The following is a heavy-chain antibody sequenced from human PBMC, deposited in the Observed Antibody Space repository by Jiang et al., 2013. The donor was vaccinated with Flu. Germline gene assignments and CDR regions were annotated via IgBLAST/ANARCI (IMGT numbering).Heavy chain of an antibody. Sequence: VQLLESGGGVVQPGKSLRLSCAASGFTFSAFALHWVRQAPGKGLEWVAVISYDGSNAYYADSVKGRFTISRDNSKNTVYLQMNSLRAEDTAVYFCARDTLDSSSFYDILTATPGHWGQGTLVTVSS. D-gene: IGHD3-9*01. CDR1: GFTFSAFA. CDR3: ARDTLDSSSFYDILTATPGH. J-gene: IGHJ4*02. CDR2: ISYDGSNA. V-gene: IGHV3-30-3*01.